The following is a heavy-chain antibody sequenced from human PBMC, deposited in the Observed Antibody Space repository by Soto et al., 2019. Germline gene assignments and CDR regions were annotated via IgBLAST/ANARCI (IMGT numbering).Heavy chain of an antibody. CDR3: ARDRFIVVVPAAINWFDP. Sequence: GASVKVSCKASGYTFTSYAMHWVRQAPGQRLEWMGRINAGNGNTKYSQKFQGRVTITRDTSASTAYMELSSLRSEDTAVYYCARDRFIVVVPAAINWFDPWGQGTLVTVSS. J-gene: IGHJ5*02. V-gene: IGHV1-3*01. CDR1: GYTFTSYA. D-gene: IGHD2-2*01. CDR2: INAGNGNT.